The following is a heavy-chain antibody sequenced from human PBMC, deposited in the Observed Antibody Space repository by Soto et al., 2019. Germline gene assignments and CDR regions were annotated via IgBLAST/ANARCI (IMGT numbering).Heavy chain of an antibody. Sequence: EVQLVESGGGLVKPGGSLRLSCAASGFTFSNAWMNWVRQAPGKGLEWVGRIKSKTDGGTTDYAAPVKGRFTISRDDSKNTLYLQMNSLKTEDTAVYYCSTVNALYDYVWGSYRFDYWGQGTLVTVSS. D-gene: IGHD3-16*02. V-gene: IGHV3-15*07. CDR1: GFTFSNAW. CDR2: IKSKTDGGTT. J-gene: IGHJ4*02. CDR3: STVNALYDYVWGSYRFDY.